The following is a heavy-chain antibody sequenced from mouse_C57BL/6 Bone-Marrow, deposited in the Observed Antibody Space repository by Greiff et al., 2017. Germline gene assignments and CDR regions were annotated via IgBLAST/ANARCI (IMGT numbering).Heavy chain of an antibody. CDR3: TTSITTVVATTN. D-gene: IGHD1-1*01. J-gene: IGHJ2*01. CDR2: IYPGNGAT. V-gene: IGHV14-4*01. CDR1: GFTITDDY. Sequence: VQLQQSGAELVRPGASVKLSCTASGFTITDDYMHWVKQRPEQGLEWIGWIYPGNGATDYASKFQGKATLTAATSSNSAYLQLSSLTSEDTAVYYSTTSITTVVATTNWGQGTTLTFSS.